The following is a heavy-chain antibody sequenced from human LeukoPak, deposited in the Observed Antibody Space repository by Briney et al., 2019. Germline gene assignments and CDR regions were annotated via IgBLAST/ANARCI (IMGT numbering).Heavy chain of an antibody. V-gene: IGHV3-30*04. Sequence: GRSLRLTCPSSGFTFSSYPIHWVRQAPGKGLEWVTLISHDGGNKNYADSVKGRFTISRDNSKKTLYLEVNILRPEDTAVYYCAGGSHQDYFSSMTYLFDYLGQGILVTVSS. D-gene: IGHD3-10*01. CDR3: AGGSHQDYFSSMTYLFDY. CDR2: ISHDGGNK. J-gene: IGHJ4*02. CDR1: GFTFSSYP.